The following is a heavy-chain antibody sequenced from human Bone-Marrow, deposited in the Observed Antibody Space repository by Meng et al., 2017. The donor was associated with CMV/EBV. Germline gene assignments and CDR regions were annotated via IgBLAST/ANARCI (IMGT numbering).Heavy chain of an antibody. CDR2: INHSGNSP. D-gene: IGHD3-3*01. CDR1: FTFNSYA. V-gene: IGHV3-23*01. J-gene: IGHJ5*02. CDR3: AKGAGSDFWSGFANWFDP. Sequence: FTFNSYAMTWVRQAPGKGLEWVSGINHSGNSPYYADSVKGRFTISRDNAKNTLFLQMNSLRVEDTAIYYCAKGAGSDFWSGFANWFDPWGQGTLVTVSS.